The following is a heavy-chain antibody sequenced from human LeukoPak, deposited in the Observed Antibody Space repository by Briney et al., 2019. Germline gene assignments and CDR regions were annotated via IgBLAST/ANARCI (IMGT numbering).Heavy chain of an antibody. CDR3: AREYGGNVALDV. V-gene: IGHV3-30-3*01. Sequence: GGSLRLSCAVSGFTFSSYAMHWVRQAPGKGLEWVAVISYDGSNKYYADSVKGRFTISRDNSKNTLYLQMNSLRAEDTAVYYCAREYGGNVALDVWGQGTTVTVSS. CDR2: ISYDGSNK. CDR1: GFTFSSYA. J-gene: IGHJ6*02. D-gene: IGHD4/OR15-4a*01.